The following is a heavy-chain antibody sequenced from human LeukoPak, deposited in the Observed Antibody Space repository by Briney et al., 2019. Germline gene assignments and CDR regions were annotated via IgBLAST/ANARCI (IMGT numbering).Heavy chain of an antibody. Sequence: ASVKVSCKASGYTFTSYYIHWVRQAPGQGLEWMGIINPSGGSTSYAQKFQGRVTMTRDTSTSTAYMELSSLRSEDTAVYYCARAAIGYSAYPEPFDYWGQGTLVTVSS. V-gene: IGHV1-46*01. D-gene: IGHD5-12*01. CDR2: INPSGGST. CDR3: ARAAIGYSAYPEPFDY. J-gene: IGHJ4*02. CDR1: GYTFTSYY.